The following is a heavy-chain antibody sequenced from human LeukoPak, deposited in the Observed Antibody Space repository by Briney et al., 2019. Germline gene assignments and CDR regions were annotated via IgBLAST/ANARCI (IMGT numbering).Heavy chain of an antibody. D-gene: IGHD6-13*01. J-gene: IGHJ4*02. Sequence: SETLSLTCTVSGGSVSSGSYYWSWIRQPPGKGLEWIGYIYYSGSTNYNPSLKSRVTISVDTSKNQFSLKLSSVTAADTAVYYCARTYSYSSSWYGYWGQGTLVTVSS. CDR1: GGSVSSGSYY. V-gene: IGHV4-61*01. CDR2: IYYSGST. CDR3: ARTYSYSSSWYGY.